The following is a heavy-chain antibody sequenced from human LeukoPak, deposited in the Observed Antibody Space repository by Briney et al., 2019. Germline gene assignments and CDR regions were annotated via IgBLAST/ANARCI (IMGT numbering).Heavy chain of an antibody. V-gene: IGHV7-4-1*02. D-gene: IGHD5-18*01. CDR1: GYTFTSYA. CDR2: INTNTGNP. CDR3: ARVPTPGGYSYGFGSWYYYYYYMDV. J-gene: IGHJ6*03. Sequence: ASVKVSCKASGYTFTSYAMNWVRQAPGQGLEWMGWINTNTGNPTYAQGFTGRFVFSLDTSVSTAYLQISSLKAEDTAVYYCARVPTPGGYSYGFGSWYYYYYYMDVWGKGTTVTVSS.